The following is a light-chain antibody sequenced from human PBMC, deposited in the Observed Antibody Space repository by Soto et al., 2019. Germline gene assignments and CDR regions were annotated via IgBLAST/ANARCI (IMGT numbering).Light chain of an antibody. J-gene: IGLJ3*02. Sequence: SYELTQPLSVSVALGQTARITCGGNNIGSKNVHWYQLNPGQAPVLVIYRDTNRPSGIPERFSGSNSGSTATLAISGAQVGDDADYYCQVWDSSTVVFGGGTKVTVL. CDR3: QVWDSSTVV. CDR1: NIGSKN. V-gene: IGLV3-9*01. CDR2: RDT.